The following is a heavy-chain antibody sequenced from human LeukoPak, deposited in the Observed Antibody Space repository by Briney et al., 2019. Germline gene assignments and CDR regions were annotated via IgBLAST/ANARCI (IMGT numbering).Heavy chain of an antibody. CDR3: ARHAVADTGCFDP. D-gene: IGHD6-19*01. J-gene: IGHJ5*02. CDR1: GGSVSSGDYY. V-gene: IGHV4-61*08. Sequence: PSETLSLTCTLSGGSVSSGDYYWSWIRQPPGKGLEWIGYTSYSGSTNYNPSLKSRVTISVDTSKNQFSLKLSSVTAADTAVYYCARHAVADTGCFDPWGQGTLVTVSS. CDR2: TSYSGST.